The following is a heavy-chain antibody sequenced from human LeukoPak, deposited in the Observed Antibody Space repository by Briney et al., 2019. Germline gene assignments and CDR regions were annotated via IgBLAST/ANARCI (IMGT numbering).Heavy chain of an antibody. V-gene: IGHV4-34*01. CDR2: INHSGST. D-gene: IGHD6-19*01. Sequence: SETLSLTCAVYGGSFSGYYWSWIRQPPGKGLEWIGEINHSGSTNYNPSLKSRVTISVDTSKNQFSLKLSSVTAADTAVYYCARHDSSGWLVFDYWGQGTLVTVSS. CDR1: GGSFSGYY. CDR3: ARHDSSGWLVFDY. J-gene: IGHJ4*02.